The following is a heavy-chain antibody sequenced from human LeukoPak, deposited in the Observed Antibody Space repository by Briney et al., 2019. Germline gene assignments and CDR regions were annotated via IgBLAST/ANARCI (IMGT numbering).Heavy chain of an antibody. CDR1: GYTFTSYG. V-gene: IGHV1-18*01. D-gene: IGHD3-3*01. CDR3: ARDRPHAAYYDFWSGPEAFGY. CDR2: ISAYNGST. J-gene: IGHJ4*02. Sequence: ASVKVSCKASGYTFTSYGIGWVRQAPGQGLEWMGWISAYNGSTNCAQKLQGRVTMTTDTSTSTAYMELRSLRSDDTAVYYCARDRPHAAYYDFWSGPEAFGYWGQGTLVTVSS.